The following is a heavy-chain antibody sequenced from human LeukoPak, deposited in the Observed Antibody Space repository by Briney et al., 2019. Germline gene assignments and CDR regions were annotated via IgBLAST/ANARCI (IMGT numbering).Heavy chain of an antibody. CDR2: ISHSGST. J-gene: IGHJ4*02. CDR3: ANLADSFDY. V-gene: IGHV4-34*01. Sequence: PSETLSLTCAVYGGSFSGYYWSWIRQPPGKGLEWIGEISHSGSTNYNPSLKSRVTISVDTSKNQFSLKLSSVTAADTAVYYCANLADSFDYWGQGTLVTVSS. CDR1: GGSFSGYY. D-gene: IGHD6-19*01.